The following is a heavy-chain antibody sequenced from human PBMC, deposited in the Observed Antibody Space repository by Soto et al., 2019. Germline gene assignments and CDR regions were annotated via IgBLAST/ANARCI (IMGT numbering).Heavy chain of an antibody. J-gene: IGHJ6*02. Sequence: GESLKISCKGSGYSFTSYWISWVRQMPGKGLEWMGRIDPSDSYTNYSPSFQGHVTISADKSISTAYLQWSSLKASDTAMYYCARQGTVVTPTYYYGMDVWGQGTTVTVSS. CDR3: ARQGTVVTPTYYYGMDV. D-gene: IGHD2-15*01. CDR2: IDPSDSYT. CDR1: GYSFTSYW. V-gene: IGHV5-10-1*01.